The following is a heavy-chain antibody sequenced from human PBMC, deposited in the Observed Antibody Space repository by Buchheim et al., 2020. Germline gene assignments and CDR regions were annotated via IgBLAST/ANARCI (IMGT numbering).Heavy chain of an antibody. V-gene: IGHV4-30-2*01. D-gene: IGHD3-22*01. CDR1: GGSISSGGCS. J-gene: IGHJ4*02. Sequence: QLQLQESGSGLVKPSQTLSLTCAVSGGSISSGGCSWSWIRQPPGKGLEWIGYIYHSGSTYYNPSLKSRVTISVDRSKNQFSLKLSSVTAADTAVYYCARVTPNYYDSSGYSPSSFHFDYWGQGTL. CDR3: ARVTPNYYDSSGYSPSSFHFDY. CDR2: IYHSGST.